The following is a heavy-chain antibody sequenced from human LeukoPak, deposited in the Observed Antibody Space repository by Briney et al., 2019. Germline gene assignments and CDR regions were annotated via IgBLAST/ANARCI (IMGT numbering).Heavy chain of an antibody. D-gene: IGHD4-17*01. CDR1: GGSLSSGSYY. CDR3: ASETLDYGDSAFGY. CDR2: IYTSGST. V-gene: IGHV4-61*02. J-gene: IGHJ4*02. Sequence: PSQTLSLTCTVSGGSLSSGSYYWSWIRQPAGKGLEWIGRIYTSGSTNYNPSLKSRVTISVDTSKNQFSLKLSSVTAADTAVYYCASETLDYGDSAFGYWGQGTLVTVSS.